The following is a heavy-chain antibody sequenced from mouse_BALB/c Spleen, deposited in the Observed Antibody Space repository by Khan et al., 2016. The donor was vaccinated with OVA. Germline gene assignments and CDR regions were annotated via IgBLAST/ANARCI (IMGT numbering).Heavy chain of an antibody. CDR1: GFSLTDYG. J-gene: IGHJ3*01. CDR3: ARELRLGGFAY. D-gene: IGHD1-2*01. Sequence: VQLQGSGPGLVAPSQNLSITCTVSGFSLTDYGVNWVRQPPGKGLEWLGMIWGDGSTDYNSALKSRLSISKDNSKSQVFLKMNSLQTDDTARFYCARELRLGGFAYWGQGTLVTVSA. V-gene: IGHV2-6-7*01. CDR2: IWGDGST.